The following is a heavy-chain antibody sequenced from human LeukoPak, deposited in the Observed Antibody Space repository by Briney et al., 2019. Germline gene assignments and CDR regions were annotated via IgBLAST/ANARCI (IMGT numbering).Heavy chain of an antibody. Sequence: PSETLSLTCTVSGGSISSYYWSWIRQPPGKGLEWIGYIYYSGSTNYNPSLKSRVTISIDTSKNQFSLKLSSVTAADTAVYYCASGGYSSDWTYYYYYYGMDVWGQGTTVTVSS. J-gene: IGHJ6*02. D-gene: IGHD6-19*01. V-gene: IGHV4-59*08. CDR1: GGSISSYY. CDR2: IYYSGST. CDR3: ASGGYSSDWTYYYYYYGMDV.